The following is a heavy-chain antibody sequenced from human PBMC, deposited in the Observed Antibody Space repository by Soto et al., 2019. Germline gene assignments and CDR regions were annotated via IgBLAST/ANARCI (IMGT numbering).Heavy chain of an antibody. V-gene: IGHV3-30*18. CDR3: AKDGAVYAIFYWFDP. CDR2: ISYDGSNK. J-gene: IGHJ5*02. D-gene: IGHD2-8*01. Sequence: PGGSLRLSCAASGFTFSSYGMHWVRQAPGKGLEWVAVISYDGSNKYYADSVKGRFTISRDNSKNTLYLQMNSLRAEDTAVYYCAKDGAVYAIFYWFDPWGQGTLVTVSS. CDR1: GFTFSSYG.